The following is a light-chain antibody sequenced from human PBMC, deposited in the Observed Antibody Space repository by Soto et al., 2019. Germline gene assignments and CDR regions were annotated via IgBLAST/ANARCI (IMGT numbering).Light chain of an antibody. J-gene: IGLJ2*01. CDR2: EDN. V-gene: IGLV6-57*04. Sequence: NFMLTQPHSVSESPGKTVTISCTRSSGSIASNYVQWYQQRPGSAPTTVIYEDNQRPSGVPDRFSGSIDSSSNSASLTFSGLKTEDEADYSGQYYDSSNVVFCGVTNVTVL. CDR1: SGSIASNY. CDR3: QYYDSSNVV.